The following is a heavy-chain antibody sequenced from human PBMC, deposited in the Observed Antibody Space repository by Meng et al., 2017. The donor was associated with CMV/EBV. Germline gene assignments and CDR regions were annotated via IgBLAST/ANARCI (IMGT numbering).Heavy chain of an antibody. D-gene: IGHD2-2*01. Sequence: SETLSLTCTVSGGSISSYYWSWIRQPPGKGLEWIGYIYYSGSTNYNPSLKSRVTISVDTSKNQFSLKLSSVTAADTAVYYCAREVRYCSSTSCYRVDPWGQGTLVTVSS. CDR2: IYYSGST. CDR1: GGSISSYY. CDR3: AREVRYCSSTSCYRVDP. V-gene: IGHV4-59*01. J-gene: IGHJ5*02.